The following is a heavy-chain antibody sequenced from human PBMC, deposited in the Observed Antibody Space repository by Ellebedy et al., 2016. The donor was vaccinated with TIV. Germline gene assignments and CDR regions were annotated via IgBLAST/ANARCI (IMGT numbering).Heavy chain of an antibody. Sequence: PGGFLRLSCAASGFTVSSNYMNWVRQSPGKGLEWVSSIRSTGSDKYYAESVKGRFTISRDNAQNTLFLQMNSLRVEDTAVYYCARGWSTPDSWGQGTLVIVSS. CDR3: ARGWSTPDS. D-gene: IGHD2-15*01. CDR2: IRSTGSDK. V-gene: IGHV3-21*06. CDR1: GFTVSSNY. J-gene: IGHJ4*02.